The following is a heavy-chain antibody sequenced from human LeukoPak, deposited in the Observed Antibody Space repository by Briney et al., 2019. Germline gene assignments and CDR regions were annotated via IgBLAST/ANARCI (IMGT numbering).Heavy chain of an antibody. J-gene: IGHJ3*02. D-gene: IGHD3-22*01. CDR2: INPSGGST. Sequence: ASVKVSCKASGYTFTSYYMHWVRQAPGQGLEWMGIINPSGGSTSYAQKFQGRVTMTMDTSTSTVYMELSSLRSEDTAVYYCARDWGYYYDSSGYYPDDAFDIWGQGTMVTVSS. CDR1: GYTFTSYY. V-gene: IGHV1-46*01. CDR3: ARDWGYYYDSSGYYPDDAFDI.